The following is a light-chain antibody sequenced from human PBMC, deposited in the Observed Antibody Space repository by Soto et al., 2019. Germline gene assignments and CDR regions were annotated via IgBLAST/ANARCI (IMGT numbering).Light chain of an antibody. V-gene: IGKV1-9*01. Sequence: DIQLTQSPSFLSASVGDRVTITCRASKGISRYLAWYQQKPGKAPKLLIYAASTLQSGVPSRFSGCGSGTEFTLTISSLQPEDFATYYCHQINRYPRFLTFGPGTKVDLK. CDR2: AAS. CDR1: KGISRY. J-gene: IGKJ3*01. CDR3: HQINRYPRFLT.